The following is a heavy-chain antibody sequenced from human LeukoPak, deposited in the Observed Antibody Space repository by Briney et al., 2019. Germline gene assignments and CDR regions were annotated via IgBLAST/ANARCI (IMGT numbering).Heavy chain of an antibody. CDR2: INHSGST. V-gene: IGHV4-34*01. J-gene: IGHJ4*02. Sequence: SETLSLTCAVYGGSFSGYYWSWIRQPPGKGLEWIGEINHSGSTNYSSSLKSRVTISVDTSKNQFSLKLTSVTAADTAVYYCARGDIIYYDFWSGYFFHYFDYWGQGNLVTVSS. CDR1: GGSFSGYY. D-gene: IGHD3-3*01. CDR3: ARGDIIYYDFWSGYFFHYFDY.